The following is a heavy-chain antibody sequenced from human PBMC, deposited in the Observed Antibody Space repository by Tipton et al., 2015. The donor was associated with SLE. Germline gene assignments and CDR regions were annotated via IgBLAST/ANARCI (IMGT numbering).Heavy chain of an antibody. CDR2: INPNSGGT. CDR1: GYTFTSYG. Sequence: QVQLVQSGPEVKKPGASVKVSCKASGYTFTSYGISWVRQAPGQGLEWMGWINPNSGGTNYAQKFQGRVTMTRDTSISTAYMELSRLRSDDTAVYYCARDNAYPGAAAGPEYFQHWGQGTLVTVSS. J-gene: IGHJ1*01. CDR3: ARDNAYPGAAAGPEYFQH. D-gene: IGHD6-13*01. V-gene: IGHV1-2*02.